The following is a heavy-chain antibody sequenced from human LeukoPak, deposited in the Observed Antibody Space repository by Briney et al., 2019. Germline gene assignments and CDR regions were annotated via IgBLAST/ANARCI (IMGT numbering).Heavy chain of an antibody. CDR2: INSDGSST. D-gene: IGHD2-2*01. Sequence: GGSLRLSCAASGFTFSGYWMHWVRQAPGKGLVWVSRINSDGSSTSYADSVKGRFTISRDNAKNTLYLQMNSLRAEDTAVYYCARVAVASMDAFDIWGQGTMVTASS. V-gene: IGHV3-74*01. J-gene: IGHJ3*02. CDR1: GFTFSGYW. CDR3: ARVAVASMDAFDI.